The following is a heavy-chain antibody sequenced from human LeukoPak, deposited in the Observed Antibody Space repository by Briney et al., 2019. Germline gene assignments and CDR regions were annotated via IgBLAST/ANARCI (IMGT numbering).Heavy chain of an antibody. V-gene: IGHV1-2*06. CDR1: GYTFTGYY. CDR3: ARDFCGGDCYSRSTYMDV. J-gene: IGHJ6*04. D-gene: IGHD2-21*02. CDR2: IYPNSGGA. Sequence: ASVTVSCKASGYTFTGYYMHWLRQAPGQGLEWMGRIYPNSGGANYAQKFQGRVTMTRATSISTAYMELSRLRSDDTAVYYCARDFCGGDCYSRSTYMDVWGKGTTVTVSS.